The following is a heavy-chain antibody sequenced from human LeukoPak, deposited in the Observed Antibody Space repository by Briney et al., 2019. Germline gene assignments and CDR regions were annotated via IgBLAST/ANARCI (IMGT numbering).Heavy chain of an antibody. CDR1: GGSIGSYY. Sequence: SETLSLTCTVSGGSIGSYYWSWIRQPPGKELEWIGYMYYSRATNYNPSLKSRVTTSIDTSKNQISLKLSSVTAADTAVYYCASQFGLRYFDYWGQGILVAVSS. CDR3: ASQFGLRYFDY. J-gene: IGHJ4*02. D-gene: IGHD3-10*01. CDR2: MYYSRAT. V-gene: IGHV4-59*01.